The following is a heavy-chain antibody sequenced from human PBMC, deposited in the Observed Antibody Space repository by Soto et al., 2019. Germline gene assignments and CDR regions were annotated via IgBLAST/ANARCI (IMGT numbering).Heavy chain of an antibody. Sequence: PSQTLSLTCAISGDSVSSNSAAWNWIRQSPSRGLEWLRRTYYRSKWYNDYAVSVKSRITINPDTSKNQFSLQLNSVTPEDTAVYYCARDSYSEQWLVLENWFDPWGQGTLVTVSS. V-gene: IGHV6-1*01. CDR3: ARDSYSEQWLVLENWFDP. D-gene: IGHD6-19*01. J-gene: IGHJ5*02. CDR1: GDSVSSNSAA. CDR2: TYYRSKWYN.